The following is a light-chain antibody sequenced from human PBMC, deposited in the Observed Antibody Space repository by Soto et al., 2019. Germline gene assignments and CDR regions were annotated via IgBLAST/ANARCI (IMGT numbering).Light chain of an antibody. V-gene: IGKV3-15*01. CDR1: QSVSSN. CDR3: QQYDNWLIT. Sequence: EIVMTQSPATLSVSPGESATLSCRASQSVSSNLAWYQQKPDQAPRLLIYGASTRATGIPARFSGSGSGTEFTLTISSLQSEDFAVYYCQQYDNWLITFGGGTKVEIK. J-gene: IGKJ4*01. CDR2: GAS.